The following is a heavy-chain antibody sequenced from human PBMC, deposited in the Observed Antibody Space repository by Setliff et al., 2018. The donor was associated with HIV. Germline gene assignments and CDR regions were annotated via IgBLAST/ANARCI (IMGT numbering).Heavy chain of an antibody. CDR3: ARALYGDYGGDVNWMDP. Sequence: GASVKVSCKASGYTFINYAMNWVRQAPGQGLEWMGWINTNSGSPTYAQAFTGRFDFSVDTSVATAYLQISSLKAEDTAIYYCARALYGDYGGDVNWMDPWGQGTLVT. CDR1: GYTFINYA. V-gene: IGHV7-4-1*02. J-gene: IGHJ5*02. CDR2: INTNSGSP. D-gene: IGHD4-17*01.